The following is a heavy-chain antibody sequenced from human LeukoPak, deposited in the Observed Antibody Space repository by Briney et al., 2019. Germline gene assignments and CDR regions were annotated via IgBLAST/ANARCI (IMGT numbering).Heavy chain of an antibody. CDR3: VRNGFYYASGPLFYY. J-gene: IGHJ4*02. CDR2: IHYSGTT. CDR1: GDSIISSSHY. Sequence: SETLSLTCTVSGDSIISSSHYLGWIRQSPGKGLEWVGSIHYSGTTYYNPSLKSRVTISEDTSKNRFSLTLTSVTATDTAVYHCVRNGFYYASGPLFYYWGQGILVTVSS. D-gene: IGHD3-10*01. V-gene: IGHV4-39*02.